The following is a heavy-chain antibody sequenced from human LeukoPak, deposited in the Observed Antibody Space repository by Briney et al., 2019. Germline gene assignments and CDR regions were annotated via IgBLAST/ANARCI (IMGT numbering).Heavy chain of an antibody. CDR1: GFSVDNDA. D-gene: IGHD5-18*01. CDR3: AKDTMCHIYGASNI. CDR2: ISWNSGSI. Sequence: HPGGSLRLSCAASGFSVDNDAMHWVRQTPGKGLEWVSGISWNSGSIGYAGSVQGRFTISRDNAKNSLYLQMNSLRDEDTALYYCAKDTMCHIYGASNICGQGTMVTVSS. J-gene: IGHJ3*02. V-gene: IGHV3-9*01.